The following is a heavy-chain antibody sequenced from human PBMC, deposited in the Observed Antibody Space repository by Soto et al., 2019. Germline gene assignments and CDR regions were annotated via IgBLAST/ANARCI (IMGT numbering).Heavy chain of an antibody. J-gene: IGHJ6*02. CDR3: ASRPRTQYYYGMDV. Sequence: GASVKVSCKASGGTFSSYAISWVRQAPGQGLEWMGGIIPIFGTANYAQKFQGRVTITADKSTSTAYMELSSLRSEDTAVYYCASRPRTQYYYGMDVWGQGTTVTVSS. V-gene: IGHV1-69*06. CDR1: GGTFSSYA. CDR2: IIPIFGTA.